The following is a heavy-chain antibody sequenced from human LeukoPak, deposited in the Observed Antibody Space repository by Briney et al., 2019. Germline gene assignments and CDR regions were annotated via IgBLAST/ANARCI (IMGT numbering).Heavy chain of an antibody. CDR1: GYTFTSYG. CDR3: ARVRYYYGSGSYLP. V-gene: IGHV1-18*01. Sequence: ASVKVSCKASGYTFTSYGISWERQAPGQGLEWMGWISAYNGNTNYAQKLQGRVTMTTDTSTSTAYMELRSLRSDDTAVYYCARVRYYYGSGSYLPWGQGTLVTVSS. D-gene: IGHD3-10*01. CDR2: ISAYNGNT. J-gene: IGHJ5*02.